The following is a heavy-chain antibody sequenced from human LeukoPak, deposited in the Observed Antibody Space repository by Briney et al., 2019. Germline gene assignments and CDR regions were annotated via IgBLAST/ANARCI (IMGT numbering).Heavy chain of an antibody. CDR3: PREGHYYGSGSYFPIDY. V-gene: IGHV3-20*04. J-gene: IGHJ4*01. D-gene: IGHD3-10*01. CDR1: GFTFDDYG. CDR2: INWNGGST. Sequence: GGSLRLSCAASGFTFDDYGMSWVRQAPGKGLEWVSGINWNGGSTVYADSVKGRFTISRDNAKNSLYLQMNSLRAEDTALYYCPREGHYYGSGSYFPIDYWGQGTLVTVSS.